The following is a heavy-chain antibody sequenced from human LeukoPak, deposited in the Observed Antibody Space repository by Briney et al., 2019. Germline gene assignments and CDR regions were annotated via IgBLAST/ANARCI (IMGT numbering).Heavy chain of an antibody. CDR1: GFTFSSYW. CDR3: AREAGARLYYYDSSGYFDY. J-gene: IGHJ4*02. V-gene: IGHV3-7*01. D-gene: IGHD3-22*01. CDR2: IKQDGSEK. Sequence: PGGSLRLSCAASGFTFSSYWMSWVRQAPGKGLEWVANIKQDGSEKYYVDSVKGRFTISRDNAKNSLYLQMNSLRAEDTAVYYCAREAGARLYYYDSSGYFDYWGQGTLVTVSS.